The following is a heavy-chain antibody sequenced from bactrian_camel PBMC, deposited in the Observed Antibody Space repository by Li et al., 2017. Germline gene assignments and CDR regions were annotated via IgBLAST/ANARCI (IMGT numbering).Heavy chain of an antibody. CDR2: LDLGDGTA. J-gene: IGHJ4*01. CDR3: AAPPGRPVDCFGTIRALDAQLLYERTN. V-gene: IGHV3S54*01. CDR1: RYIYSRTC. D-gene: IGHD2*01. Sequence: HVQLVESGGGSVQAGGSLRLSCTVSRYIYSRTCMGWFRQAPGKERERVATLDLGDGTAWYADSVTGRFTISQDAADKMTYLQMNNLKPEDTAMYYCAAPPGRPVDCFGTIRALDAQLLYERTNRGQGTQVTVS.